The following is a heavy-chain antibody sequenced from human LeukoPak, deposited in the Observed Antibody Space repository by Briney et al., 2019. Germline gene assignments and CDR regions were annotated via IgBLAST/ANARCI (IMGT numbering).Heavy chain of an antibody. D-gene: IGHD3-22*01. V-gene: IGHV1-46*01. CDR3: AREKIRGNYYDSSGYYGPALDY. Sequence: ASVKVSCKASGYTFTSYYMHWVRQAPGQGLEWMGIINPSGGSTSYAQKFQGRVTMTRDTSTSTVYMGLSSLRSEDTAVYYCAREKIRGNYYDSSGYYGPALDYWGQGTLVTVSS. J-gene: IGHJ4*02. CDR2: INPSGGST. CDR1: GYTFTSYY.